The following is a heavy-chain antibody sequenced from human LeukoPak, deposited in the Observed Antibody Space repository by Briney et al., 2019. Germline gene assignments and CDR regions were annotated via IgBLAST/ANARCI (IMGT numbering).Heavy chain of an antibody. J-gene: IGHJ3*02. CDR2: IWYDGSNK. D-gene: IGHD2-2*01. CDR1: GFTFSSYG. V-gene: IGHV3-33*01. Sequence: GGSLRLSCAASGFTFSSYGMHWVRQAPGKGLEWVAVIWYDGSNKYYADSVKGRFTISRDNSKNTLYLQMNSLRAEDTAVYYCARDADEYCSSTTCRGGSFDIWGQGTMVTVSS. CDR3: ARDADEYCSSTTCRGGSFDI.